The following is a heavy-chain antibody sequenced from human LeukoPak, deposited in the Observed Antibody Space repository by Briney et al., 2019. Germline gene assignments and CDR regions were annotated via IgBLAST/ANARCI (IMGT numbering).Heavy chain of an antibody. CDR3: ARRAGGSLFIDY. J-gene: IGHJ4*02. CDR2: IYYSGGT. V-gene: IGHV4-59*08. D-gene: IGHD3-10*01. Sequence: SETLSLTCTVSGGSVRTEYWSWIRQSPGKGLEWIGHIYYSGGTKTNPSLESRLTLSVDTSKNQFSLKLSSVTAADTAVYYCARRAGGSLFIDYWGQGTLVTVSS. CDR1: GGSVRTEY.